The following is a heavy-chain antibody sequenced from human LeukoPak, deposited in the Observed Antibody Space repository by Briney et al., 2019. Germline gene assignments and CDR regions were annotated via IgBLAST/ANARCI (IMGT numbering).Heavy chain of an antibody. Sequence: GGSLRLSCAASGFTFSSYWMSWVRQAPGKGLEWVANIKQDGSETYYVDSVKGRFTISRDNAKNSLYLQMNSLRAEDTALYYCGSTNSFSYWGQGTLVTVSS. D-gene: IGHD2-2*01. CDR2: IKQDGSET. CDR1: GFTFSSYW. CDR3: GSTNSFSY. V-gene: IGHV3-7*01. J-gene: IGHJ4*02.